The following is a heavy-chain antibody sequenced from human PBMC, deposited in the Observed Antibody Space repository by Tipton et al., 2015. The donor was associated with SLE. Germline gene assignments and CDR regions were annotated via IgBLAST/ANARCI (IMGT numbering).Heavy chain of an antibody. CDR3: AKVGGYCSSTSCLGGMDV. CDR2: IRYDGSNK. J-gene: IGHJ6*02. V-gene: IGHV3-30*02. Sequence: SLRLSCAASGFTFSSYGMHWVRQAPGKGLEWVAFIRYDGSNKYYADSVKGRFTISRDNSKNTLYLQMNSLRAEDTAVYYCAKVGGYCSSTSCLGGMDVWGQGTTVTVSS. D-gene: IGHD2-2*01. CDR1: GFTFSSYG.